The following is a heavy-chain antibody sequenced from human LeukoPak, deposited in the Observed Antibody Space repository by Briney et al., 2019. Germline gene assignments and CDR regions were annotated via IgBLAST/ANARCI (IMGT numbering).Heavy chain of an antibody. J-gene: IGHJ4*02. CDR3: ARDGTSTDDY. V-gene: IGHV1-18*01. Sequence: ASVTVSCKASGYTFSRYGISWVRQAPGQGLEWMGWISGNNDNPNYGQKFQGRFTVTTDSSTSTAYMELRNLRFDDTAVYYCARDGTSTDDYWGQGTLVTVSS. CDR2: ISGNNDNP. D-gene: IGHD2-2*01. CDR1: GYTFSRYG.